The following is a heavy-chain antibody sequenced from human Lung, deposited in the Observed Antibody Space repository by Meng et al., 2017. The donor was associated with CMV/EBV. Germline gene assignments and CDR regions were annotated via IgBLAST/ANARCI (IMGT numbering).Heavy chain of an antibody. D-gene: IGHD2-2*01. Sequence: GSLRLSCHVSGHSISSDYFWGWVRQSPGTGLEWVGICDSGDTFYSPSLKSRVAISVDTSANQFSLTLRSVTAADTAVYYCVRHIIVVPARGYGVDVWGQGTTVTVSS. J-gene: IGHJ6*02. CDR1: GHSISSDYF. CDR2: CDSGDT. V-gene: IGHV4-38-2*01. CDR3: VRHIIVVPARGYGVDV.